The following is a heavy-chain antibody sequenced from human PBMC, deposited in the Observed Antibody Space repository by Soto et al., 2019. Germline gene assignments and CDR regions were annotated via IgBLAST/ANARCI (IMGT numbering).Heavy chain of an antibody. CDR1: GFTVSSNY. CDR3: ARDSAAVAGRPRTDYYYYYYMDV. D-gene: IGHD6-19*01. CDR2: IYSGGST. J-gene: IGHJ6*03. Sequence: EVQLVESGGGLVQPGGSLRLSCAASGFTVSSNYMSWVRQAPGKGLEWVSVIYSGGSTYYADSVKGRFTISRHNSKNTLYLQMNSRRAEDTAVYYCARDSAAVAGRPRTDYYYYYYMDVWGKGTTVTVSS. V-gene: IGHV3-53*04.